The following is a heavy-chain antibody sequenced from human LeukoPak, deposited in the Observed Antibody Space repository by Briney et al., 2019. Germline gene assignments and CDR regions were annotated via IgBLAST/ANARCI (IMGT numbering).Heavy chain of an antibody. CDR2: ICYSGST. V-gene: IGHV4-59*08. D-gene: IGHD3-3*01. CDR1: GGSISSYY. Sequence: SETLSLTCTVSGGSISSYYWSWIRQPPGKGLEWIGYICYSGSTNYNPSLKSRVTISVDTSKNQFSLKLSSVTAADTAVYYCARLTYDFWSGYYTRVFDYWGQGTLVTVSS. CDR3: ARLTYDFWSGYYTRVFDY. J-gene: IGHJ4*02.